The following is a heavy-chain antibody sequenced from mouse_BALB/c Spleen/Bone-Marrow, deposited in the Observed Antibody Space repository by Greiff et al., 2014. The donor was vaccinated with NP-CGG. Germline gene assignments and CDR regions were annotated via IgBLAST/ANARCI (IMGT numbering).Heavy chain of an antibody. CDR2: IYPGDGDT. CDR3: ARVRNWADY. CDR1: GYAFSSYW. J-gene: IGHJ2*01. V-gene: IGHV1-80*01. Sequence: VQLVESGAELVRPGSSVKISCKASGYAFSSYWMNWVKQRPGRGLEWIGQIYPGDGDTNYNGKFKGKATLTADKSSSTAYMQLSSLTSEDSAVYFCARVRNWADYWGQGTTLTVSS. D-gene: IGHD4-1*01.